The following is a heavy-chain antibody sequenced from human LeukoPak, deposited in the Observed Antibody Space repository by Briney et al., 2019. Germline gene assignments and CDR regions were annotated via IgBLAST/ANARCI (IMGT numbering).Heavy chain of an antibody. CDR3: ARDGPTLGAPLGFGFDY. D-gene: IGHD4-23*01. Sequence: ASVKVSCKASGYTFTSYYMHWVRQAPGQGLEWMGIINPSGGSTSYAQKFQGRVTMTRDTSTSTVYMELSSLRSEDTAVYYCARDGPTLGAPLGFGFDYWGQGTLVTVSS. J-gene: IGHJ4*02. CDR1: GYTFTSYY. CDR2: INPSGGST. V-gene: IGHV1-46*01.